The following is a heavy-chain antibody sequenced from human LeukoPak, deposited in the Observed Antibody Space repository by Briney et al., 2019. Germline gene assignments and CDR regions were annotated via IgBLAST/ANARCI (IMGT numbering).Heavy chain of an antibody. Sequence: PGGSLRLSCAASGFTFSSYAMSWVRQAPGKGLEWIGSIYYSGSTYYNPSLKSRVTISVDTSKNQFSLKLSSVTGADTAVYYCAGPRYFDFDYWGQGTLVTVSS. CDR3: AGPRYFDFDY. D-gene: IGHD3-9*01. CDR1: GFTFSSYA. CDR2: IYYSGST. J-gene: IGHJ4*02. V-gene: IGHV4-38-2*01.